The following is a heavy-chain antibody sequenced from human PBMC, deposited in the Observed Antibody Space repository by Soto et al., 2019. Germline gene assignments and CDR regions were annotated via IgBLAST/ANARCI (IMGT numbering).Heavy chain of an antibody. CDR2: INHSGST. Sequence: SETLSLTCAVYGGSFSGYYWSWIRQPPGKGLEWIGEINHSGSTNYNPSLKSRVTISVDTSKNQFSLKLSSVTAADTAVYYCARLVGVAGDYWGQGTLVTVSS. CDR3: ARLVGVAGDY. CDR1: GGSFSGYY. D-gene: IGHD2-15*01. J-gene: IGHJ4*02. V-gene: IGHV4-34*01.